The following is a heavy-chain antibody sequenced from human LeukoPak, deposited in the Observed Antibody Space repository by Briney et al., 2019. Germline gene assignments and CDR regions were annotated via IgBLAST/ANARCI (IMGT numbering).Heavy chain of an antibody. V-gene: IGHV4-59*01. CDR3: ASGPYPAAGTDHQFDY. CDR2: IFYSGST. D-gene: IGHD6-13*01. Sequence: PSETLSLTCTVSGASINSYYWSWIRQPPGKGLEWIGYIFYSGSTLYNPSLQSRVTISVDTSKNQFSLKLTSVTAADTAVYYCASGPYPAAGTDHQFDYWGQGTLVTVSS. CDR1: GASINSYY. J-gene: IGHJ4*02.